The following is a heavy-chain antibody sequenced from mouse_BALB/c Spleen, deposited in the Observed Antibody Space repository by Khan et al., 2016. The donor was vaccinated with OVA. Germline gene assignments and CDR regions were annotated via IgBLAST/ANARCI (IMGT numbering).Heavy chain of an antibody. J-gene: IGHJ3*01. Sequence: VQLQQSGAELVKPGASVRLSCKASGYTFTNYYLYWVKQRPGHGLEWIGDINPSNGGTNFNEKFKNKVTLTVDKSSSTAYMQISSLQSEDSAVYYCSRSGYGTFAYWGQGTLVTVSA. D-gene: IGHD2-1*01. V-gene: IGHV1S81*02. CDR2: INPSNGGT. CDR3: SRSGYGTFAY. CDR1: GYTFTNYY.